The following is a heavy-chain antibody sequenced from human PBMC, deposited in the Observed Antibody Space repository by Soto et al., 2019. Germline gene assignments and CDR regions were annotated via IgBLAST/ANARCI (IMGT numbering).Heavy chain of an antibody. J-gene: IGHJ4*02. D-gene: IGHD2-15*01. V-gene: IGHV4-30-4*01. CDR1: GGSISSGDSY. CDR2: IFYSGST. Sequence: QVQLQESGPGLVKPSQTLSLTCTVSGGSISSGDSYWSWIRQPQGKGLEWIGYIFYSGSTYYNPSLKRRVTIAVNTSKNQFSLKLSAVTAADTAVYYCARYCSGGSCYPFDYWGQGTLVTVSS. CDR3: ARYCSGGSCYPFDY.